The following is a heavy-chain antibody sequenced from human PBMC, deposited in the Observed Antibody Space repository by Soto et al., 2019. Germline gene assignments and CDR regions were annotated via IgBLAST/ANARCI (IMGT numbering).Heavy chain of an antibody. D-gene: IGHD4-17*01. Sequence: ASVKVSCKTSGYSFTDYKLHWVRQAPGQGLEWMGWVDPNGGGSNSAQKFQGSVTMTWDTSITTAYLDLTRLTTNDTATSFCAPWVDYGDFEAFDFWG. V-gene: IGHV1-2*04. CDR1: GYSFTDYK. J-gene: IGHJ4*01. CDR2: VDPNGGGS. CDR3: APWVDYGDFEAFDF.